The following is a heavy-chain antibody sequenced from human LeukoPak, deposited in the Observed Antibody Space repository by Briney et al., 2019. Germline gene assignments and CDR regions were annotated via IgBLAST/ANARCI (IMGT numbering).Heavy chain of an antibody. J-gene: IGHJ4*02. V-gene: IGHV3-23*01. CDR2: ISGSGGST. CDR1: GFTFSSYA. CDR3: AKEGDIVVVVAATHFDY. D-gene: IGHD2-15*01. Sequence: PGGSLRLSCAASGFTFSSYAMSWVRQAPGKGLEWVSTISGSGGSTYYADSVKGRFTISRDNSKNTLYLQMNSLRAEDTAVYYCAKEGDIVVVVAATHFDYWGQGTLVTVSS.